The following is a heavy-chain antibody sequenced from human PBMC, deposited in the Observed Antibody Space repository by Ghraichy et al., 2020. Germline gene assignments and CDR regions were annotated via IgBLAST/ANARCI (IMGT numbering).Heavy chain of an antibody. CDR2: IYYSGST. J-gene: IGHJ4*02. CDR1: GVSVSSGSYY. Sequence: SETLSLTCTVSGVSVSSGSYYWSWIRQPPGKGLEWIGYIYYSGSTNYNPSLKGRVTISVDTSKNQFSLKLSSVTAADTAVYYCARGATVVTSLGYWGQGTLVTGSS. V-gene: IGHV4-61*01. D-gene: IGHD4-23*01. CDR3: ARGATVVTSLGY.